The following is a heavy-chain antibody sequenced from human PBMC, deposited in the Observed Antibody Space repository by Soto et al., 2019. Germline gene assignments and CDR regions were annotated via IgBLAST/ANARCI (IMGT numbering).Heavy chain of an antibody. J-gene: IGHJ4*02. CDR3: ARERDWGDTAMVNFDY. CDR2: IIPIFGTA. Sequence: ASAKVSCKASGGTFSSYAISWVRQAPGQGLEWMGGIIPIFGTANYAQKFQGRVTITADESTSTAYMELSSLRSEDTAVYYCARERDWGDTAMVNFDYWGQGTLVTVSS. D-gene: IGHD5-18*01. V-gene: IGHV1-69*13. CDR1: GGTFSSYA.